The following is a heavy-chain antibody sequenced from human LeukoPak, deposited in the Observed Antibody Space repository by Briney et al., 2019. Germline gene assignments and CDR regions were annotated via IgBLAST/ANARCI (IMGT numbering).Heavy chain of an antibody. CDR2: INPNSGGT. J-gene: IGHJ4*02. Sequence: ASVKVSCKASGYSFTAYYLHWVRQAPGQGLGWMGWINPNSGGTNYAQKFQGRVTMTSDTSIGTAYMELSRLSSGDTAVYYCAREDYNNYREIDYWGQGTLVAVSS. D-gene: IGHD4-4*01. CDR3: AREDYNNYREIDY. V-gene: IGHV1-2*02. CDR1: GYSFTAYY.